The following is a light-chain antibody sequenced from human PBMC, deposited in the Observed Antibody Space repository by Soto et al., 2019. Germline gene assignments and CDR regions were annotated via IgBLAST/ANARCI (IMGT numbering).Light chain of an antibody. Sequence: DIQLTQSPSLLSTSVGDRVTITCRASQGMSSYLAWYQQKPGKAPKLLIYEASTLQSGVPSRFSGSGSGTEFTLTISSLQPEDFATYYCQQRGTYPVTFGQGTRLEIK. CDR2: EAS. CDR3: QQRGTYPVT. J-gene: IGKJ5*01. CDR1: QGMSSY. V-gene: IGKV1-9*01.